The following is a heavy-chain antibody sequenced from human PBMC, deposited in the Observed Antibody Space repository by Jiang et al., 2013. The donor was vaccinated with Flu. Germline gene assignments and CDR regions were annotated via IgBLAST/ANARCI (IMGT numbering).Heavy chain of an antibody. V-gene: IGHV6-1*01. Sequence: SSNSAAWNWIRQSPSRGLEWLGRTYYRSKWYNDYAVSVKSRITINPDTSKNQFSLQLNSVTPEDTAVYYCARERGLGGWYIKACMDVWGQGTTVTVSS. CDR2: TYYRSKWYN. CDR1: SSNSAA. D-gene: IGHD6-19*01. J-gene: IGHJ6*02. CDR3: ARERGLGGWYIKACMDV.